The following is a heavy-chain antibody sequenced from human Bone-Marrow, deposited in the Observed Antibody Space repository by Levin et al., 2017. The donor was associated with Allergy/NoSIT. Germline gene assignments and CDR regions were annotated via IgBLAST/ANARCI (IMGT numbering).Heavy chain of an antibody. CDR2: NSGNGAKT. CDR1: GFGFGSYA. D-gene: IGHD2-15*01. V-gene: IGHV3-23*01. CDR3: TGDDGRIPHRY. Sequence: GESLKISCAASGFGFGSYAMSWVRQTPGKGLEWVSTNSGNGAKTYYADSVQGRFTISKDFSKNTLYLQMSILRDEDTAVYFCTGDDGRIPHRYWGQGTLVTVSS. J-gene: IGHJ4*02.